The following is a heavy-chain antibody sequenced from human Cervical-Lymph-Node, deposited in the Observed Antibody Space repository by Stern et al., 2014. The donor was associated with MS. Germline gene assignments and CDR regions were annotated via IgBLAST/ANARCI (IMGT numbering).Heavy chain of an antibody. D-gene: IGHD3-3*01. CDR2: LYSGGST. CDR1: GLTVSSSY. CDR3: ARDFWSGYYYFDY. Sequence: EVQLEESGGGLVQPGGSLRLSCAASGLTVSSSYMSWVRQAPGKGLEWVSVLYSGGSTYYADSVKGRFTISRDNSRNTLFLQMNSLRAEDTAVYYCARDFWSGYYYFDYWGQGTLVTVSS. V-gene: IGHV3-66*01. J-gene: IGHJ4*02.